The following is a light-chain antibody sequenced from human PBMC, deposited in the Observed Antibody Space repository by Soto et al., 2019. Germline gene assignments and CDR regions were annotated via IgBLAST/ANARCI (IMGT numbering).Light chain of an antibody. CDR2: DVS. CDR3: CSYGGGRTPLG. Sequence: QSVLTQPRSVSGSPGQSVAISCTGSRSDVGGYDYVSWYQQHPGKAPKLVIYDVSKRPSGVPGRFSGSKSGNTASLTISGLQAEDEADYYCCSYGGGRTPLGFGGGTKVTVL. CDR1: RSDVGGYDY. V-gene: IGLV2-11*01. J-gene: IGLJ2*01.